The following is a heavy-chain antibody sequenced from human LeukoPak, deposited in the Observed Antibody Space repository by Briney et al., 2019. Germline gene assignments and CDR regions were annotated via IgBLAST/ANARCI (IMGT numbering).Heavy chain of an antibody. V-gene: IGHV3-23*01. J-gene: IGHJ4*02. CDR1: GFTLSSFA. CDR3: TSHYTASYFGVADH. CDR2: LSSSGVRT. Sequence: GGSLRLSCTASGFTLSSFAMSWVRQAPGKGLELVSTLSSSGVRTYYADSVKGRFTISRDNAKNSLYLQMNSLRAEDTAVYYCTSHYTASYFGVADHWGQGTLVTVSS. D-gene: IGHD1-26*01.